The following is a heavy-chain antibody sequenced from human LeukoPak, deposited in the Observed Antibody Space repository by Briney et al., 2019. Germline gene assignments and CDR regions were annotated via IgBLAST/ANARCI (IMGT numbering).Heavy chain of an antibody. J-gene: IGHJ4*02. CDR1: GGSISSYY. D-gene: IGHD3-10*01. V-gene: IGHV4-59*01. CDR2: IYYSGST. CDR3: ARDTRSYGSGSYSRYFDY. Sequence: SETLSLTCTVSGGSISSYYWSWIRQPPGKGLEWIGYIYYSGSTNYNPSLKSRVTISVDTSKNQFSLKLSSVTAADTAVYYCARDTRSYGSGSYSRYFDYWGQGTLVTVSS.